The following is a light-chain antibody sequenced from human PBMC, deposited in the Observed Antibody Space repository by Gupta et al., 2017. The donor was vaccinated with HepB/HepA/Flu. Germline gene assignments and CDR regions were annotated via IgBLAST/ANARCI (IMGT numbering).Light chain of an antibody. CDR3: NSYTGSSTYV. CDR1: SSDVADYNY. J-gene: IGLJ1*01. Sequence: QSALTQPASLSGSPGQSITISCTGTSSDVADYNYVSWYQQHPGKAHKLMIYDVSKRPSGVSNRFSGSKSGNTASLTISGRQSEDEADYYCNSYTGSSTYVFEPGTKFTVL. V-gene: IGLV2-14*03. CDR2: DVS.